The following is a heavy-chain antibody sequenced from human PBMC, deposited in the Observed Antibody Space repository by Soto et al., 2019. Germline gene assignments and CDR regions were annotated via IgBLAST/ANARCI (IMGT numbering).Heavy chain of an antibody. V-gene: IGHV3-66*01. CDR2: IFSNGDT. D-gene: IGHD1-20*01. J-gene: IGHJ4*02. CDR3: ARDGTYNWV. CDR1: GFTVSNNY. Sequence: ELQLVASGGGLVQPGGSLRLSCAASGFTVSNNYLRWVRQASGKGLEWVSLIFSNGDTRYADSVKGRFTISRDSSRNTLYLRINSLGVEHTAVYYCARDGTYNWVGGQGIHVTDSS.